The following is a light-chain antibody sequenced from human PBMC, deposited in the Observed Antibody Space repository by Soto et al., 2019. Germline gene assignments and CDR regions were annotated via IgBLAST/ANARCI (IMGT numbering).Light chain of an antibody. CDR2: GAS. CDR1: QTIANN. V-gene: IGKV3-15*01. Sequence: ETVMTQSPATLSVSPGERATLSCRASQTIANNLAWYQQRPGQAPRLLIYGASTRATGIPARFSGSGSGTEFTPTISSLQSEDFAIYYCQQYNNWPPYTFGQGTKLEIK. CDR3: QQYNNWPPYT. J-gene: IGKJ2*01.